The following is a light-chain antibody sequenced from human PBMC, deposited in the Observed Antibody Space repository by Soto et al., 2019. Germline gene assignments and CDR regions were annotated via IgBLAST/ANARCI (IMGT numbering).Light chain of an antibody. CDR3: QHYYSSPLT. Sequence: FTESASVHDRDTITCRASQSIRSSLAWYQLKPGKAPRLLIYAASRLRSGVPARFSGGGSGTDFTLTISSLQPEDIAAYSCQHYYSSPLTFGGGTKVDIK. V-gene: IGKV1-5*01. CDR1: QSIRSS. CDR2: AAS. J-gene: IGKJ4*01.